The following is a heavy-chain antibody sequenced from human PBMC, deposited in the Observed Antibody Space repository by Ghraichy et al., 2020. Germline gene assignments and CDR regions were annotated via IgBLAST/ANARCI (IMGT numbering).Heavy chain of an antibody. CDR2: ISSSSSTI. J-gene: IGHJ3*02. CDR3: ARVRDYYDSSGYYSSDDAFDI. D-gene: IGHD3-22*01. V-gene: IGHV3-48*01. CDR1: GFTFSSYS. Sequence: WGSLRLSCAASGFTFSSYSMNWVRQAPGKGLEWVSYISSSSSTIYYADSVKGRFTISRDNAKNSLYLQMNSLRAEDTAVYYCARVRDYYDSSGYYSSDDAFDIWGQGTMVTVSS.